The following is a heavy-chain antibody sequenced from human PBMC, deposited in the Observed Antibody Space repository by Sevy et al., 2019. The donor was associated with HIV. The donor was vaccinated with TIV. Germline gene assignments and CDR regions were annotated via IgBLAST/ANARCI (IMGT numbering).Heavy chain of an antibody. CDR3: ERKSDSSGYFDY. CDR2: ISGSGGSSDKT. V-gene: IGHV3-23*01. J-gene: IGHJ4*02. CDR1: GFTFRNYA. D-gene: IGHD3-22*01. Sequence: GGSLRLSCAASGFTFRNYAMNWVRQAPGKGLEWVAGISGSGGSSDKTNYADSVKGRYNISRDDSKNSKYLKLINLRAEDTAVSSSERKSDSSGYFDYWGQGTLVTVSS.